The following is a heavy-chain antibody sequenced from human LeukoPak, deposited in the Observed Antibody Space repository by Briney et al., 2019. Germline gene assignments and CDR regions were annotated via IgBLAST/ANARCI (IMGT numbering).Heavy chain of an antibody. CDR2: IWYDASEK. CDR3: ARWGDNKILDY. CDR1: GFTFSSHG. Sequence: GGSLRLSCVASGFTFSSHGMHWVRQAPGKGLEWMAVIWYDASEKYYADSVKGRFTISRDNSKNTLYLQMNSLRAEDTAVYYCARWGDNKILDYWGQGTLVTVSS. J-gene: IGHJ4*02. D-gene: IGHD3-16*01. V-gene: IGHV3-33*01.